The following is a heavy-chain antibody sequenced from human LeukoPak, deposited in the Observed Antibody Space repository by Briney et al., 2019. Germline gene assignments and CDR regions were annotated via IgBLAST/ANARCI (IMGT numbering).Heavy chain of an antibody. V-gene: IGHV3-48*04. J-gene: IGHJ4*02. CDR3: ARKLY. CDR1: GFTFSTYS. D-gene: IGHD1-1*01. Sequence: PGGSLRLSCAASGFTFSTYSMNWVRQAPGKGLEWLSSISSSGRTIYYADSVKGRFTISRDNAKNSLYLQMNSLRAEDTAVYYCARKLYWGQGNLVTVSS. CDR2: ISSSGRTI.